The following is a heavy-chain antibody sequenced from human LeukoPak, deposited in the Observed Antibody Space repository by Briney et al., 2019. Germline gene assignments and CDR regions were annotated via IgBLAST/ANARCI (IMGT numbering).Heavy chain of an antibody. CDR2: ISSSSSTI. D-gene: IGHD3-22*01. CDR1: GFTFSTYS. J-gene: IGHJ4*02. Sequence: PGGSLRLSCAASGFTFSTYSMNWVRQAPGKGLEWVSYISSSSSTIYYADSVKGRFTISRDNAKNSLYLQMNSLRAEDTAVYYCAKWLLVPFDYWGQGTLVTVSS. CDR3: AKWLLVPFDY. V-gene: IGHV3-48*01.